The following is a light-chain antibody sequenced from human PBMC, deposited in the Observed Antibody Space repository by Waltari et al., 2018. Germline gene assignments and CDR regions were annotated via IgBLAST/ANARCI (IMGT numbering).Light chain of an antibody. CDR3: QQSYSNPWT. V-gene: IGKV1-39*01. CDR2: AAS. CDR1: QTVTTF. J-gene: IGKJ1*01. Sequence: DIQMTQSPSSLSASVGDRVSITCRVSQTVTTFLNWYQQKPGKAPQVLIFAASNLQSGVPSRFSGSGSGTEFTLTISSLQPEDFATYFCQQSYSNPWTFGQGTKVEIK.